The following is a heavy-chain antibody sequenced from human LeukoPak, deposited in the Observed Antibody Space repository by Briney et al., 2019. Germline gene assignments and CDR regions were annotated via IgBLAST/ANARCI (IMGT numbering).Heavy chain of an antibody. J-gene: IGHJ4*02. CDR1: GYTFINYG. D-gene: IGHD6-6*01. CDR3: ARTAGRTFDY. Sequence: ASVKVSCKASGYTFINYGISWVRQAPGQGLEWMGIINPSGGSTSYAQKFQGRVTMTRDTSTSTVYMELSSLRSEDTAVYYCARTAGRTFDYWGQGTLVTVSS. CDR2: INPSGGST. V-gene: IGHV1-46*01.